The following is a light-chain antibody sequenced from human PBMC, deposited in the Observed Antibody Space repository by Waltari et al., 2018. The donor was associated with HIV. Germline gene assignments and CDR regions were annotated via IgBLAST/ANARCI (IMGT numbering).Light chain of an antibody. CDR1: QSISSY. CDR2: AAS. J-gene: IGKJ1*01. CDR3: QQSYSTPWT. Sequence: DIQMTQSPSSLSASVGDRVTITCRAVQSISSYLIWYQQKPGKAPKLLVYAASSLQSGVPSRFSGSGSGTDFTHTISSLQPEDFATYYCQQSYSTPWTFGQGTKVEIK. V-gene: IGKV1-39*01.